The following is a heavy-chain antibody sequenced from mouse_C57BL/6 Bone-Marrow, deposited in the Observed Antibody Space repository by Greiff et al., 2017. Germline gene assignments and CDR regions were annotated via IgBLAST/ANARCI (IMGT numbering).Heavy chain of an antibody. D-gene: IGHD4-1*01. Sequence: EVQLVESGPGLVKPSPSLSLTCSVTGYSITSGYYWNWIRQFPGNKLEWMGYIRYGGSTNYNASLKNRISITRDTSKNQFFLKLSSVTTEDTATYYCGGVDWVDWDYWGQGTTLTVSS. J-gene: IGHJ2*01. CDR2: IRYGGST. CDR3: GGVDWVDWDY. V-gene: IGHV3-6*01. CDR1: GYSITSGYY.